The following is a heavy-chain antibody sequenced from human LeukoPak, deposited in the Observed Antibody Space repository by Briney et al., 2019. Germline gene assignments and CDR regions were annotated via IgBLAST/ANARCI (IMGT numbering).Heavy chain of an antibody. CDR1: GFTFSSYS. V-gene: IGHV3-21*01. CDR3: ARGSGYDPDFDY. D-gene: IGHD5-12*01. Sequence: GGSLRLSCAASGFTFSSYSMNWVRQAPGKGLEWVSSISSSSSYIYYADSVKGRFTISRDNAKNSLYLQMNSLRAEDTAVYYCARGSGYDPDFDYWGQGTLVTVSS. J-gene: IGHJ4*02. CDR2: ISSSSSYI.